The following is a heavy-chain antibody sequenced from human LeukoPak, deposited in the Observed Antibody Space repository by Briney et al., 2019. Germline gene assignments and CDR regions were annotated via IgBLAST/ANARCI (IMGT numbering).Heavy chain of an antibody. J-gene: IGHJ6*03. CDR3: AREERLYSSSWYPRPYYYYMDV. CDR1: GGSMSSYY. Sequence: SETLSLTCSVSGGSMSSYYWSWIRQPAGKGLEWIGRIYTSGGTNYNPSLKSRVTMSVDTSKNQFSLKLTSVTAADTAVYYCAREERLYSSSWYPRPYYYYMDVWGKGTTVTISS. CDR2: IYTSGGT. D-gene: IGHD6-13*01. V-gene: IGHV4-4*07.